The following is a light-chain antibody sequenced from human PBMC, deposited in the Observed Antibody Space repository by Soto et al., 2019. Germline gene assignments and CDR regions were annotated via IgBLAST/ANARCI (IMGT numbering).Light chain of an antibody. Sequence: QSVLTQPASVSGSPGQSITISCTGTSSDVGAYNYVSWYQQHPGKAPKLMIYEVSNRPSGVSHRFSGSKSDNTASLTISGLQTDDEADYYCNSYTTTSTYAFGTGTKVTVL. CDR2: EVS. CDR3: NSYTTTSTYA. J-gene: IGLJ1*01. V-gene: IGLV2-14*01. CDR1: SSDVGAYNY.